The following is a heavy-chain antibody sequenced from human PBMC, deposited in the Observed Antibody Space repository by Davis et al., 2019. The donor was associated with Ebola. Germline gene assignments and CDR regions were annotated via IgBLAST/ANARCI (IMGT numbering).Heavy chain of an antibody. V-gene: IGHV4-4*08. Sequence: SETLSLTCTVSGGSISSYFWSWIRQPPGKGLEYIGYIYSSGSTNFNPSLKSRLTISVDTSKNQFSLKLSSVTAADTAVYYCGGDFPWGQGTLVTVSS. D-gene: IGHD4-17*01. CDR1: GGSISSYF. CDR2: IYSSGST. CDR3: GGDFP. J-gene: IGHJ5*02.